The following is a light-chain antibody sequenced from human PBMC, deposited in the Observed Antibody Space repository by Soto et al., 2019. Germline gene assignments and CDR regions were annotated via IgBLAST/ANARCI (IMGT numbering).Light chain of an antibody. CDR1: QSVRSY. V-gene: IGKV3-11*01. Sequence: EIVLTQSPGTLSLSPGERATLSCRASQSVRSYLAWYQQKPGQAPRLLIYDAFKRATGITASFSGSGSGTDFTLTISSLEPEDFAVYYCQQRSNWPSTFGGGTKVEIK. CDR2: DAF. J-gene: IGKJ4*01. CDR3: QQRSNWPST.